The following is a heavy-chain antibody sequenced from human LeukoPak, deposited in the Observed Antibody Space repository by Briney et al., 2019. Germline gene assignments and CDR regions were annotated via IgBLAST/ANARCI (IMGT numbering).Heavy chain of an antibody. CDR3: ARDYGGAFDI. CDR2: IYYSVST. Sequence: SETLSLTCTVTGGSIGSYYWSWIRQPPGKGLEWIGYIYYSVSTNYNPSLKSRVTISVDTSKNQFSLNLYSVTAADTAVYYCARDYGGAFDIWGQGTMVTVSS. J-gene: IGHJ3*02. CDR1: GGSIGSYY. D-gene: IGHD4-23*01. V-gene: IGHV4-59*01.